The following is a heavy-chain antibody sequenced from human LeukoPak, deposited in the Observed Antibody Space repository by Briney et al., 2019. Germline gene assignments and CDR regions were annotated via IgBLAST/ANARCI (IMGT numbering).Heavy chain of an antibody. CDR1: GFTFSDHY. CDR2: IRNKANSHTT. V-gene: IGHV3-72*01. CDR3: ARVGVYSGSYFFDY. D-gene: IGHD1-26*01. Sequence: GGSLRLSCAASGFTFSDHYMDWVRQAPGKGLEWVGRIRNKANSHTTEYAASVKGRFTISRDDSKNSLYLQMNSLKTEDTAVYFCARVGVYSGSYFFDYWGQGPLVTVSS. J-gene: IGHJ4*02.